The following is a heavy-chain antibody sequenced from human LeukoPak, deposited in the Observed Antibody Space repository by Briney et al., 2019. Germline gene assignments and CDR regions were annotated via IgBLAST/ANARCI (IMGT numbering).Heavy chain of an antibody. CDR1: GFTFDDYA. CDR3: ARETDSFDY. J-gene: IGHJ4*02. CDR2: ISWNSGSI. V-gene: IGHV3-9*01. Sequence: GGSLRLSCAASGFTFDDYAMHWVRQAPGKGLEWVSGISWNSGSIGYADSVKGRFTISRDNAKNTLYLQMNSLRADDTAVYYCARETDSFDYWGQGTLVTVSS.